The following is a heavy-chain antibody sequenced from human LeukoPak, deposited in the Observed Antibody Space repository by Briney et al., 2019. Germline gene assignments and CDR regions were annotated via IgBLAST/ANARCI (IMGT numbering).Heavy chain of an antibody. CDR1: GFTFSDYY. V-gene: IGHV3-11*01. J-gene: IGHJ6*03. Sequence: GGSLRLSCAASGFTFSDYYMSWIRQAPGKGLEWVSYISSSGSTIYYADSVKGRFTISRDNAKNSLYLQMNSLRAEDTAVYYCARVRTITMVRGARDYYYYYMDVWGKGTTVTISS. CDR2: ISSSGSTI. D-gene: IGHD3-10*01. CDR3: ARVRTITMVRGARDYYYYYMDV.